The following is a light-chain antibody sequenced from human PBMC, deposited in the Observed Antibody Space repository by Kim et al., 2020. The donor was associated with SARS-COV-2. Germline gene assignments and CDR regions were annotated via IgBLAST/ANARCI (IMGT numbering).Light chain of an antibody. CDR2: GAS. CDR3: QQYGNSRT. CDR1: QTVSRNQ. J-gene: IGKJ1*01. V-gene: IGKV3-20*01. Sequence: EIVLTQSPGTLSLSPGERATLSCRASQTVSRNQLAWYQQKPGQAPRLLIYGASSRATGIPDRFSGRGSGTDSSLTISRLEPEDCAVYYCQQYGNSRTFGQGTKVDIK.